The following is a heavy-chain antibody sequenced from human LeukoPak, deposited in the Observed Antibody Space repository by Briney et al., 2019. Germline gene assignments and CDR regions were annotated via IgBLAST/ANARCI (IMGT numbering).Heavy chain of an antibody. D-gene: IGHD5-12*01. Sequence: GGSLRLSCAASGFTFSDYYMSWIRQAPGKGLEWVSYISSSSSYTNYADSVKGRFTISRDNAKNSLYLQMNSLRAEDTAVYYCARHSRSGYIGYENAFDIWGQGTMVTVSS. V-gene: IGHV3-11*03. J-gene: IGHJ3*02. CDR2: ISSSSSYT. CDR3: ARHSRSGYIGYENAFDI. CDR1: GFTFSDYY.